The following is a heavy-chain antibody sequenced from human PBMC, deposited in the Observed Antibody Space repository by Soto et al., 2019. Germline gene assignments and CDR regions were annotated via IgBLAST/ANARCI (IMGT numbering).Heavy chain of an antibody. D-gene: IGHD4-17*01. Sequence: SETLSLTCTVSGGSISSGGYYWSWIRQHPGKGLEWIGYIYYSGSTYYNPSLKSRVTISVDTSKNQFSLKLSSVTAADTAVYYCARDSSQRSYGGKGDPYYYYGMDVWGQGTTVTVSS. CDR2: IYYSGST. CDR3: ARDSSQRSYGGKGDPYYYYGMDV. V-gene: IGHV4-31*03. CDR1: GGSISSGGYY. J-gene: IGHJ6*02.